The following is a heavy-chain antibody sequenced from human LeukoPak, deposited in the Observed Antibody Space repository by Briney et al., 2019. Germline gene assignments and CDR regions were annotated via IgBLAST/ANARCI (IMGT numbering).Heavy chain of an antibody. CDR3: AKRGIFGGREYYFDY. J-gene: IGHJ4*02. V-gene: IGHV3-23*01. CDR1: GFTFSSYA. Sequence: GGSLRLSCAASGFTFSSYAMSWVRQAPGKGLEWVSAISGSGGSTYYADSVKGRFTISRDNSKDTLYLQMNSLRAEDTAVYYCAKRGIFGGREYYFDYWGQGTLVTVSS. D-gene: IGHD3-3*01. CDR2: ISGSGGST.